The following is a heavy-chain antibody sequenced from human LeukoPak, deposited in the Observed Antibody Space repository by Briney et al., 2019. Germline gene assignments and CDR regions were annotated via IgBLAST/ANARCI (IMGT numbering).Heavy chain of an antibody. Sequence: GGSLRLSCAASGFTFSSYSMNWVRQAPGKGLEWVSSISGSSSYIYYADSVKGRFTISRDNAKNSLYLQMNSLRAEDTAVYYCARGRGHGSYYLFDYWGQGTLVTVSS. CDR3: ARGRGHGSYYLFDY. D-gene: IGHD1-26*01. CDR2: ISGSSSYI. J-gene: IGHJ4*02. V-gene: IGHV3-21*01. CDR1: GFTFSSYS.